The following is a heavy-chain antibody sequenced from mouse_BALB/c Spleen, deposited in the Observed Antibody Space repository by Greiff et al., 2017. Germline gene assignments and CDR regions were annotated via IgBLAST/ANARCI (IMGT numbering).Heavy chain of an antibody. CDR1: GYTFTSYW. CDR3: ARGGYGSSGPAWFAY. Sequence: QVHVKQSGAELAKPGASVKMSCKASGYTFTSYWMHWVKQRPGQGLEWIGYINPSTGYTEYNQKFKDKATLTADKSSSTAYMQLSSLTSEDSAVYYCARGGYGSSGPAWFAYWGQGTLVTVSA. D-gene: IGHD1-1*01. CDR2: INPSTGYT. J-gene: IGHJ3*01. V-gene: IGHV1-7*01.